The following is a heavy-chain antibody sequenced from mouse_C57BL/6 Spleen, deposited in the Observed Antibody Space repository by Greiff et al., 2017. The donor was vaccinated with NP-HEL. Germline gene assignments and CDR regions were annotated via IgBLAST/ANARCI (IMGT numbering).Heavy chain of an antibody. J-gene: IGHJ4*01. Sequence: QVQLQQPGAELVKPGASVKLSCKASGYTFTSYWMHWVKQRPGQGLEWIGMIHPNSGSTNYNEKFKSKATLTVDKSSSTAYMQLSSLTSEDSAVYDCAREDVGGSSPYYAMDYWGQGTSVTVSS. CDR3: AREDVGGSSPYYAMDY. CDR2: IHPNSGST. D-gene: IGHD1-1*01. CDR1: GYTFTSYW. V-gene: IGHV1-64*01.